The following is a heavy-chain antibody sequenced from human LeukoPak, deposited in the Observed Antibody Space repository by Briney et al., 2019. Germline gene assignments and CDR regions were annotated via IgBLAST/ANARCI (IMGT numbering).Heavy chain of an antibody. CDR1: GFTFSSYG. Sequence: PGGSLRLSCAASGFTFSSYGMHWVRQAPGKGLEWVAFIRYDGSNKYYADSVKGRFTISRDNSKNTLYLQMNSLRTEDTAVYYCAKDVARWGGNYSYSFDYWGQGTLVTVSS. V-gene: IGHV3-30*02. D-gene: IGHD1-26*01. CDR2: IRYDGSNK. CDR3: AKDVARWGGNYSYSFDY. J-gene: IGHJ4*02.